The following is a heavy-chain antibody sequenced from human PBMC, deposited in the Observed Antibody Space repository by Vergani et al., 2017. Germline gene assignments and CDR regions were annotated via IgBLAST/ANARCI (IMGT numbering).Heavy chain of an antibody. D-gene: IGHD3-16*01. J-gene: IGHJ4*02. V-gene: IGHV3-21*02. CDR2: ISGIRRDV. CDR1: GFRYNSYG. CDR3: VRDPEAGGLLDVGG. Sequence: EVQLAESGGGLVKPGGALILSCVASGFRYNSYGMNWVRQAPGKGLEWVSSISGIRRDVHYADSVKGRFIISRDNANNSLFLQMNSLRVEDTAVYFCVRDPEAGGLLDVGGWGRGTLVTVS.